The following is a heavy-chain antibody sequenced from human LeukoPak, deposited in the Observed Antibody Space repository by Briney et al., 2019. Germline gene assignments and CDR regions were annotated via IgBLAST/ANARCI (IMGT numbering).Heavy chain of an antibody. Sequence: PGGSLRLSCAASGFTFSDYTMNWVRQAPGKGLEWISYISSSSSIYYADSVKGRFTTSRDNARNSLYLQMNSLRADDTAVYYCARGELAGSYHGALDIWGQGTMVTASS. D-gene: IGHD1-26*01. CDR2: ISSSSSI. J-gene: IGHJ3*02. V-gene: IGHV3-69-1*01. CDR1: GFTFSDYT. CDR3: ARGELAGSYHGALDI.